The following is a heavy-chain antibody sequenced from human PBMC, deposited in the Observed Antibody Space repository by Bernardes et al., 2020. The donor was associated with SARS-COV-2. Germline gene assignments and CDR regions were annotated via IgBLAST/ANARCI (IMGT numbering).Heavy chain of an antibody. CDR3: AHRCSGTCPDAAIGHFDF. CDR2: IYWDDGQ. V-gene: IGHV2-5*02. J-gene: IGHJ4*02. D-gene: IGHD6-25*01. Sequence: SGPTLVKPTQTLMLTCTFSGFSLSTSGVGVGWIRQPPGKALEWLALIYWDDGQRLSPSLKSRLTITKDTSKNQVVLTMTNMDPVDTATYYCAHRCSGTCPDAAIGHFDFWGRGTLVTVSS. CDR1: GFSLSTSGVG.